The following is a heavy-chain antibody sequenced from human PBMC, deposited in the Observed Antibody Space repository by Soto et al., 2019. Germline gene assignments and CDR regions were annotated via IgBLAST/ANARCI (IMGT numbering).Heavy chain of an antibody. Sequence: GESLKISCKGSGYSFSSYWIGWVRQMPGKGLEWMGIIYPGDSDTRYSPSFQGQVTISADKSISTAYLQWSSLKASDTAMYYCARGSSTSLGDYYYYGMDVWGQGTTVTVSS. J-gene: IGHJ6*02. CDR1: GYSFSSYW. CDR3: ARGSSTSLGDYYYYGMDV. CDR2: IYPGDSDT. V-gene: IGHV5-51*01. D-gene: IGHD2-2*01.